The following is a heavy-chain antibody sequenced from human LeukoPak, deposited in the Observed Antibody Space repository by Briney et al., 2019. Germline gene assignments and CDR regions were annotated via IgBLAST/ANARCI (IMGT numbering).Heavy chain of an antibody. V-gene: IGHV2-70*11. Sequence: SGPALVKPTQTLTLTYTFSGFSLSTSGMCVSWIRQPPGKALEWLARIDWDDDKYYSTSLKTRLTISKDTSKNQVVHTMTNMDPVDTATYYCARVDSGAYHFDYWGQGTLVTVSS. D-gene: IGHD3-22*01. CDR1: GFSLSTSGMC. J-gene: IGHJ4*02. CDR2: IDWDDDK. CDR3: ARVDSGAYHFDY.